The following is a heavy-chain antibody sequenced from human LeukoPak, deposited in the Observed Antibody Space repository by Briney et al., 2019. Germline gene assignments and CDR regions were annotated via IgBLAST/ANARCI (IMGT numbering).Heavy chain of an antibody. CDR2: IYTSGST. Sequence: ASQTLSLTCAVSGGSISSGSYYWSWIRQPAGKGLEWIGRIYTSGSTNYNPSLKSRVTISVDTSKNQFSLKLSSVTAADTAVYYCAREVPAAIHYYYYMDVWGKGTTVTVSS. CDR1: GGSISSGSYY. V-gene: IGHV4-61*02. D-gene: IGHD2-2*01. CDR3: AREVPAAIHYYYYMDV. J-gene: IGHJ6*03.